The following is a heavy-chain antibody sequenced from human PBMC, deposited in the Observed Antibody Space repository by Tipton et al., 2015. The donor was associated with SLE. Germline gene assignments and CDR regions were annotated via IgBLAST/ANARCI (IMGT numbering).Heavy chain of an antibody. V-gene: IGHV4-39*07. CDR2: IYYSGST. Sequence: WVRQAPGKGLEWIWGIYYSGSTYYSPSPKSRVTISVDTTKNQFSLKLSSVTAEDTAVYYCARGRGAVADAYYMDVWGKGTTVTVSS. CDR3: ARGRGAVADAYYMDV. D-gene: IGHD6-19*01. J-gene: IGHJ6*03.